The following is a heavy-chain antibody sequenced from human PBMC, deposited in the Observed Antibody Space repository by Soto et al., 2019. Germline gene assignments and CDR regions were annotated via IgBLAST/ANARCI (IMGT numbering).Heavy chain of an antibody. Sequence: QVQLQESGPGLVKPSQTLSLTCTVSGGSISSGGYHWSWIRQHPGKGLEWIGYIYYSGSTYYNPSLKSRVTISVDTSKNQFSLKLSSVTAADTAVYYCAREGSGFGELFGYWGQGTLVTVSS. V-gene: IGHV4-31*03. J-gene: IGHJ4*02. CDR1: GGSISSGGYH. D-gene: IGHD3-10*01. CDR3: AREGSGFGELFGY. CDR2: IYYSGST.